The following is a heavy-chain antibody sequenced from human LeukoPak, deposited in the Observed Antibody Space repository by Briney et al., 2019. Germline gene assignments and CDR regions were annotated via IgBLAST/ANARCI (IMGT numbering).Heavy chain of an antibody. J-gene: IGHJ4*02. CDR1: GFTFSSYG. V-gene: IGHV3-30*02. CDR3: AKDFLGSGEYYDILTGYAY. CDR2: IRYDGGNK. Sequence: GGSLRLSCAASGFTFSSYGMHWVRQAPGKGLEWVAFIRYDGGNKYYADSVKGRFTISRDNSKNTLYLQMNSLRAEDTAVYYCAKDFLGSGEYYDILTGYAYWGQGTLVTVSS. D-gene: IGHD3-9*01.